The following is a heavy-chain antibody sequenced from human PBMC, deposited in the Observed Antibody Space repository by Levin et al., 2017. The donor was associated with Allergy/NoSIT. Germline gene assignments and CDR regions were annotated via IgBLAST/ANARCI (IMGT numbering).Heavy chain of an antibody. D-gene: IGHD6-19*01. CDR2: IVVGSGNT. J-gene: IGHJ3*02. CDR1: GFTFTSSA. Sequence: GGSLRLSCKASGFTFTSSAVQWVRQARGQRLEWIGWIVVGSGNTNYAQKFQERVTITRDMSTSTAYMELSSLRSEDTAVYYCAEAPRLYDAFDIWGQGTMVTVSS. CDR3: AEAPRLYDAFDI. V-gene: IGHV1-58*01.